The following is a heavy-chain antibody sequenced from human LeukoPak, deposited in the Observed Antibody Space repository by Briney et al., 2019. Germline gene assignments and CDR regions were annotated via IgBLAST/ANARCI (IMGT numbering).Heavy chain of an antibody. CDR3: AKAPPASGGIDP. V-gene: IGHV3-30*18. Sequence: GGSLRLSCAASGFTFSSYGMHWVRQAPGKGLEWVAVISYDGSNKYYADSVKGRFTISRDNSKNTLYLQMNSLRAEDTAVYYCAKAPPASGGIDPWGQGTLVTVSS. CDR2: ISYDGSNK. J-gene: IGHJ5*02. CDR1: GFTFSSYG. D-gene: IGHD2-15*01.